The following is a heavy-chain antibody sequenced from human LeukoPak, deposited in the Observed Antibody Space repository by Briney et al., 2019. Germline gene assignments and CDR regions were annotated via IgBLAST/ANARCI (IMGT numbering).Heavy chain of an antibody. CDR3: AKDSPIRYYYDSSAETDAFDI. D-gene: IGHD3-22*01. Sequence: PGGSLRLSCAASGFTFSSCGMHWVRQAPGKGLEWVAFIRYDVSNKYYADSVKGRFTISRDNSKNTLYLQMNSLRAEDTAVYYCAKDSPIRYYYDSSAETDAFDIWGQGTMVTVSS. V-gene: IGHV3-30*02. CDR2: IRYDVSNK. J-gene: IGHJ3*02. CDR1: GFTFSSCG.